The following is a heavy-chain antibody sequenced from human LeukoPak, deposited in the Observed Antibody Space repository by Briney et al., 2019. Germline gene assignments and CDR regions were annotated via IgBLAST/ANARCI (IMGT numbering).Heavy chain of an antibody. CDR3: AKDDFEGIAAVQDY. D-gene: IGHD6-13*01. Sequence: GGSLRLSCAASGFTFSSYGMHWVRQAPGKGLEWVAVISYDGSNKYYADSVKGRFTISRDNSKNTLYLQMNSLRAEDTAVYYCAKDDFEGIAAVQDYWGQGTLVTVSS. CDR2: ISYDGSNK. J-gene: IGHJ4*02. CDR1: GFTFSSYG. V-gene: IGHV3-30*18.